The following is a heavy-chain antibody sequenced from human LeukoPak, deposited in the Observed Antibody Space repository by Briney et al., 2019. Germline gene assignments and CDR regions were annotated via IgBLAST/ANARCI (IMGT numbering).Heavy chain of an antibody. CDR2: SHYSGST. CDR1: GGSIRRYY. J-gene: IGHJ4*02. D-gene: IGHD6-25*01. Sequence: SETLSLPCSVSGGSIRRYYWKWIRQPPGKGLEWIGSSHYSGSTNYNPSLKSRVSISVEASKNQFSLKLSSGTAADTAVYYCAREFRIPAARVYSFDSWGQGTLVTVCS. CDR3: AREFRIPAARVYSFDS. V-gene: IGHV4-59*01.